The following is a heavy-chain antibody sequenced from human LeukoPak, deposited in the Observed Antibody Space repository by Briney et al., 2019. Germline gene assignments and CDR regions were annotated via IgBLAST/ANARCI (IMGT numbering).Heavy chain of an antibody. J-gene: IGHJ4*02. Sequence: GGSLRLSCAASGFTFSSYWMSWVRQAPGKGLEWVSAISGSGGSTYYADSVKGRFTISRDNSKNTLYLQMNSLRAEDTAVYYCAKVRGCSGGSCYQPYYFDYWGQGTLVTVSS. V-gene: IGHV3-23*01. CDR2: ISGSGGST. D-gene: IGHD2-15*01. CDR1: GFTFSSYW. CDR3: AKVRGCSGGSCYQPYYFDY.